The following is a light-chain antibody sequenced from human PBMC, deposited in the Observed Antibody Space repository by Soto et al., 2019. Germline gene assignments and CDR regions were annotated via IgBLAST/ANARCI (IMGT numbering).Light chain of an antibody. Sequence: QSALTQPASVSGSPGQSITISCTGTSSDVGANIFVSWYQQHPGKVPKLMIYTVSSRPSGVSQRFSGSKSGKTASLTISGLQAEDEADYCCSSLTTDSTYVFGTGTKLTVL. CDR3: SSLTTDSTYV. J-gene: IGLJ1*01. V-gene: IGLV2-14*01. CDR2: TVS. CDR1: SSDVGANIF.